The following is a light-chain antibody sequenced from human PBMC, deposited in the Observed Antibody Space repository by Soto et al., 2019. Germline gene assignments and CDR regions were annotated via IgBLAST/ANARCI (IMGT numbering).Light chain of an antibody. CDR2: DAS. CDR3: QQFSSYPLT. V-gene: IGKV3-20*01. J-gene: IGKJ4*01. CDR1: QTVRNNY. Sequence: EFVLTQSPGTLSLSPGERATLSCGASQTVRNNYLAWYQQKPGQAPRLLIYDASSRATGIPDRFSGGGSGTDFTLTISRLETEDFAVYYCQQFSSYPLTFGGGTKVDIK.